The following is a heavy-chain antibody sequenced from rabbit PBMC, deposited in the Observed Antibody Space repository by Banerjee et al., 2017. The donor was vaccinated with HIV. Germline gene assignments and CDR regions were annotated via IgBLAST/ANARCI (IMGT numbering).Heavy chain of an antibody. CDR3: ARGGVGSTGYTYAFDP. J-gene: IGHJ2*01. CDR2: IYSGSSGST. V-gene: IGHV1S45*01. D-gene: IGHD1-1*01. Sequence: QEQLEESGGDLVKPEGSLTLTCKASKLDFSSSYWICWVRQAPGKGLEWIACIYSGSSGSTYYASWVNGRFTISKTSSTTVTLQMTSLTAADTATYFCARGGVGSTGYTYAFDPRGPGTLVTVS. CDR1: KLDFSSSYW.